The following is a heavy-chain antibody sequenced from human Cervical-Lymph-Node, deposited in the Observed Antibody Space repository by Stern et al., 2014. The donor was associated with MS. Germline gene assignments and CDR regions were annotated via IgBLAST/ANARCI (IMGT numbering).Heavy chain of an antibody. D-gene: IGHD2-15*01. Sequence: QLQLQESDSRLVKPSQTLSLTCAVSGGSVGSGGYSWNWIRQPAGKGLEWIGNIHFTGTTSNNPSFQSRVTISVDRSKSQFYLNLSSLTAADTAVYYCARGHCSGGTCYFDSWGQGTLVTVSS. V-gene: IGHV4-30-2*01. CDR2: IHFTGTT. CDR1: GGSVGSGGYS. CDR3: ARGHCSGGTCYFDS. J-gene: IGHJ4*01.